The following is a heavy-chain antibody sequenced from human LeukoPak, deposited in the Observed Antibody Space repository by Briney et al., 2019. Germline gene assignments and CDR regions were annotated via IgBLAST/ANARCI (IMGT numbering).Heavy chain of an antibody. CDR3: ARDHLIAMVRGVIAWFDP. J-gene: IGHJ5*02. Sequence: SETLSLTCTVSGGSISSSSYYWGWIRQPPGKGLEWIGSIYYSGSTYYNPSLKSRVTISVDTSKNQFSLKLSSVTAADTAVYYCARDHLIAMVRGVIAWFDPWGQGTLVTVSS. V-gene: IGHV4-39*07. CDR2: IYYSGST. CDR1: GGSISSSSYY. D-gene: IGHD3-10*01.